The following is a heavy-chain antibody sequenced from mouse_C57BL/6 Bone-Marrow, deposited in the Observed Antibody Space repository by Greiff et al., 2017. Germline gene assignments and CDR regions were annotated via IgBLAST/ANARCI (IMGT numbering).Heavy chain of an antibody. J-gene: IGHJ2*01. CDR2: IDPESGDT. CDR3: TLDSSGFDY. V-gene: IGHV14-4*01. CDR1: GFTFTDDY. D-gene: IGHD3-2*01. Sequence: EVQLVESGAELVKPGASVKLSCTASGFTFTDDYMHWVKQRPEQGLEWIGWIDPESGDTKYASKFKDKATLTADTSSNTAYLQLTSLTSEDSAFFYCTLDSSGFDYWGQGTTLTVSS.